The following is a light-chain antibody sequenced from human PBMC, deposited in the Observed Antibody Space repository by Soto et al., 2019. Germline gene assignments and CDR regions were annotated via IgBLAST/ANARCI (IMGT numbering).Light chain of an antibody. CDR1: SSDVGSYNL. J-gene: IGLJ2*01. Sequence: QSALTQPASVSGSPEQSITISCTGTSSDVGSYNLVSWYQQHPGKAPKLIIYEVSKRPSGVSNRFSGSESGSTASLTISGLQAEDEADYYCSKERANAYVVFGGGTQLTVL. CDR3: SKERANAYVV. V-gene: IGLV2-23*02. CDR2: EVS.